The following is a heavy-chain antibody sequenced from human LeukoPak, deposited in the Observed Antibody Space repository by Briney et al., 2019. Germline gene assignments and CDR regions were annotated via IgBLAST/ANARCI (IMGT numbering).Heavy chain of an antibody. V-gene: IGHV4-4*09. J-gene: IGHJ4*02. Sequence: SETLSLTCTVSGGSISSYYWSWIRQPPGKGLEWIGYIYTSGSTNYNPSLKSRVTISVDTSRNQFSLKLRSVTAADTAVYYCARSGSGSYGVDYWGQGTLVTVSS. CDR2: IYTSGST. CDR1: GGSISSYY. CDR3: ARSGSGSYGVDY. D-gene: IGHD1-26*01.